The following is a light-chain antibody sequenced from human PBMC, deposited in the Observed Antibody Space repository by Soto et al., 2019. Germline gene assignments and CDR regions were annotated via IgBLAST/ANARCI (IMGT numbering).Light chain of an antibody. Sequence: ERVMTQSPATLSVSPGERATLSCWASQSISSNLAWHQQKPGQAPRLLIYGASTRATGIPARFSGSGSGTEFTLTISSLQSEDFAVYYCQQYNNWPWTFGQGTKVDIK. J-gene: IGKJ1*01. CDR3: QQYNNWPWT. V-gene: IGKV3-15*01. CDR2: GAS. CDR1: QSISSN.